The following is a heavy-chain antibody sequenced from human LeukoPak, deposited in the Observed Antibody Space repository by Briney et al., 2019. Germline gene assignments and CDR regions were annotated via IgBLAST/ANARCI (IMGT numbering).Heavy chain of an antibody. CDR2: ISGFSGNI. J-gene: IGHJ4*02. V-gene: IGHV3-23*01. D-gene: IGHD1-26*01. CDR3: AKDSGFSVSYFSN. Sequence: GGSLRLSCTASGFTFSDYAMSWVRQAPGKGLEWVSDISGFSGNIYYADSVKGRFTISRDTSKSTLYLQMNSLRAEDTATYYCAKDSGFSVSYFSNWGKGILVTVSS. CDR1: GFTFSDYA.